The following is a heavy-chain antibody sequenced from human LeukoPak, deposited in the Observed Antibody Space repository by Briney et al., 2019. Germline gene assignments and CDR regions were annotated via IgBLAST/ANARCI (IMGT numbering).Heavy chain of an antibody. J-gene: IGHJ4*02. D-gene: IGHD2-2*01. Sequence: GGSLRLSCAASGFTVSSNYMSWVRQAPGKGLEWVANIKQDGSEKKYLDSVKGRFTISRDNAKNSMYLQMNSLRAEDTAVYYCAREYPLFHYFDYWGQGTLVTVSS. CDR2: IKQDGSEK. CDR3: AREYPLFHYFDY. CDR1: GFTVSSNY. V-gene: IGHV3-7*01.